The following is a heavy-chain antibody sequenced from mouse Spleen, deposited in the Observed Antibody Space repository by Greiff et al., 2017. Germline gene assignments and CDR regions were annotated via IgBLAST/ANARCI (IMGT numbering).Heavy chain of an antibody. V-gene: IGHV5-9*04. D-gene: IGHD1-1*02. CDR2: ISSGGGNT. Sequence: EVKLVESGGGLVKLGGSLKLSCAASGFTFSSYAMSWVRQTPEKRLEWVATISSGGGNTYYPDSVKGRFTISRDNAKNTLYLQMSSLKSEDTAMYYCARHSYGNYADYWGQGTTLTVSS. J-gene: IGHJ2*01. CDR1: GFTFSSYA. CDR3: ARHSYGNYADY.